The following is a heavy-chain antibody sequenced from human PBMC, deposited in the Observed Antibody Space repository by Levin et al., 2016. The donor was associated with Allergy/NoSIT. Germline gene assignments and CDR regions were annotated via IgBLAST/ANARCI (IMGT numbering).Heavy chain of an antibody. J-gene: IGHJ4*02. CDR2: ISGTGSST. CDR3: AKGITIIVVPPSSDY. D-gene: IGHD3-22*01. Sequence: WIRQPPGKGLEWVSVISGTGSSTYYADSVKGRFTISRDNSKNTLYLHMNSLRAEDTAVYYCAKGITIIVVPPSSDYWGQGTLVTVSS. V-gene: IGHV3-23*01.